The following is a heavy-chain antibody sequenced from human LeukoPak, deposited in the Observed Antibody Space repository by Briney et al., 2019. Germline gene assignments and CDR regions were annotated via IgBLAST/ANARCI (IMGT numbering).Heavy chain of an antibody. CDR1: GFTFSSYA. D-gene: IGHD2-21*02. J-gene: IGHJ5*02. CDR3: AEDTSGRVVTAIEA. CDR2: ISGSGGST. V-gene: IGHV3-23*01. Sequence: GGSLRLSCAASGFTFSSYAMSWVRQAPGKGLEWVSAISGSGGSTYYADSVKGRFTISRDNSKNTLYLQMNSLRAEDTAVYYCAEDTSGRVVTAIEAWGQGTLVTVSS.